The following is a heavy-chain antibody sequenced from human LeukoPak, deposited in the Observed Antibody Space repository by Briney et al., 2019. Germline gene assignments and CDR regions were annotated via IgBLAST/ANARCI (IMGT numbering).Heavy chain of an antibody. CDR1: GGTFIIYA. V-gene: IGHV1-69*13. Sequence: SVKVSFKASGGTFIIYAISWVRQAPGQGGEWMGGIIPIFGTGNYAQKFQGRVTITADESTSTAYMELSSLRSEDTAVYYCASNGVTMVRGVFDYWGQGTLVTVSS. J-gene: IGHJ4*02. CDR3: ASNGVTMVRGVFDY. CDR2: IIPIFGTG. D-gene: IGHD3-10*01.